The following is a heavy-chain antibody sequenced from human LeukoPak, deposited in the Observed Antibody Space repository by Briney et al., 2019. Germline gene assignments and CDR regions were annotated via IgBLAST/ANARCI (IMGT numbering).Heavy chain of an antibody. CDR1: EFTFSNYA. CDR3: ARGDCSGGSCYLSLTTIDY. D-gene: IGHD2-15*01. J-gene: IGHJ4*02. CDR2: ISSSSSTI. V-gene: IGHV3-48*01. Sequence: GGSLRLSCAASEFTFSNYAMYWVRQAPGKGLEWLSYISSSSSTIYYADSVKGRFTISRDNAKNSLYLQMNSLRAEDTAVYYCARGDCSGGSCYLSLTTIDYWGQGTLVTVSS.